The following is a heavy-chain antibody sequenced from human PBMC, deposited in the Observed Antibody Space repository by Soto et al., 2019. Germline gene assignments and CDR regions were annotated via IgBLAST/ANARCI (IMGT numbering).Heavy chain of an antibody. J-gene: IGHJ3*02. Sequence: GGSLRLSCAASGFTFSNAWMSWVRQAPGKGLEWVGRIKSKTDGGTTDYAAPVKGRFTISGDDSKNTLYLQMNSLKTEDTAVYYCTTDGDYGDYHDAFDIWGQGTMVTVSS. CDR3: TTDGDYGDYHDAFDI. CDR1: GFTFSNAW. V-gene: IGHV3-15*01. D-gene: IGHD4-17*01. CDR2: IKSKTDGGTT.